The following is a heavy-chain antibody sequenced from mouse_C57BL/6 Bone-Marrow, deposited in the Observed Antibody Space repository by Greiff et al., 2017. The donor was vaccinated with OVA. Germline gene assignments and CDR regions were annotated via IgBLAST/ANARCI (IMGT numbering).Heavy chain of an antibody. CDR1: GFSINSDCY. Sequence: EVKLMESGPSLVRPSQTLSLTCTVTGFSINSDCYWIWIRQFPGNKLEYIGYTFYSGITYYNPSLESRTFLTRDTPKNEFSMKLSSVKIEDTATYYSARANTAGVKDWYFDVWGTGTTVTVSS. CDR3: ARANTAGVKDWYFDV. CDR2: TFYSGIT. V-gene: IGHV3-3*01. D-gene: IGHD2-5*01. J-gene: IGHJ1*03.